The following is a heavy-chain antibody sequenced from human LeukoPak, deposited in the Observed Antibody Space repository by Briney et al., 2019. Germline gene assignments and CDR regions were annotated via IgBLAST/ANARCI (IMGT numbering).Heavy chain of an antibody. D-gene: IGHD1-26*01. CDR2: TYYSGST. J-gene: IGHJ4*02. CDR1: SVSISSYY. Sequence: PSETLSLTCTVSSVSISSYYWSWIRQPPGKALEWIGHTYYSGSTNYNPSLKSRATISVDTSKNQFSLKLTSLTAADTAVYSCARSYSGNYEDYWGQGTLVTLSS. CDR3: ARSYSGNYEDY. V-gene: IGHV4-59*01.